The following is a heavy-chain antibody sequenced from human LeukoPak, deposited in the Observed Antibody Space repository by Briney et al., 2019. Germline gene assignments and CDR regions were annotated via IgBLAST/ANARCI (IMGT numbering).Heavy chain of an antibody. J-gene: IGHJ6*03. CDR3: ARVGGDSSGYYYYYYYMDI. Sequence: GGSLRLSGAASGFTVSSNYMSWVRQAPGKGLEWVSVIYSGGSTYYADSVKGRFTISRDNSKNTLYLQMNSLRAEDTAVYYCARVGGDSSGYYYYYYYMDIWGKGTTVTVSS. CDR1: GFTVSSNY. CDR2: IYSGGST. D-gene: IGHD3-22*01. V-gene: IGHV3-66*02.